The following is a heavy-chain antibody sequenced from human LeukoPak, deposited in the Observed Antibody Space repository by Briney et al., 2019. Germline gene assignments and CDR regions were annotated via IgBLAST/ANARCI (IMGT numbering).Heavy chain of an antibody. CDR2: TIPIFGTA. Sequence: GASVKVSCKASGGTFSSYAISWVRQAPGQGLEWMGGTIPIFGTANYAQKFQGGVTITADESTSTAYMELSSLRSEDTAVYYCARASLNILAVAGTNGATGFDYWGQGTLVTVSS. D-gene: IGHD6-19*01. CDR3: ARASLNILAVAGTNGATGFDY. J-gene: IGHJ4*02. V-gene: IGHV1-69*13. CDR1: GGTFSSYA.